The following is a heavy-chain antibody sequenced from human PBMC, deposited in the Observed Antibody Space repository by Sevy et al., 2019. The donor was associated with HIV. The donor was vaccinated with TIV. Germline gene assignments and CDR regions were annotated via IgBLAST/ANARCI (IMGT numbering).Heavy chain of an antibody. CDR3: AGGGGYDFWSGYLYYYGMDV. Sequence: ASVKVSCKASGYTFTSYYMHWVRQAPGQGLEWMGIINPSGGSTSYAQKFQGRVTMTRDTSTSTVYMELSSLRFEDTVVYYCAGGGGYDFWSGYLYYYGMDVWGQGTTVTVSS. J-gene: IGHJ6*02. CDR2: INPSGGST. D-gene: IGHD3-3*01. V-gene: IGHV1-46*01. CDR1: GYTFTSYY.